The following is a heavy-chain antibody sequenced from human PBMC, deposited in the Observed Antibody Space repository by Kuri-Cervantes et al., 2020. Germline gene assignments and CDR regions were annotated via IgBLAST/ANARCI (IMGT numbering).Heavy chain of an antibody. Sequence: SETLSLTCAVSGGSISGSQWWSWVRQPPGKGLEWIGEIYPSRSTNYNPSLKSRVTISVDTSKNQFSLKLSSVTAADTAVYYCARGIVGAIFLLGRGGPKFDYWGQGTLVTVSS. CDR1: GGSISGSQW. CDR3: ARGIVGAIFLLGRGGPKFDY. CDR2: IYPSRST. V-gene: IGHV4-4*02. D-gene: IGHD1-26*01. J-gene: IGHJ4*02.